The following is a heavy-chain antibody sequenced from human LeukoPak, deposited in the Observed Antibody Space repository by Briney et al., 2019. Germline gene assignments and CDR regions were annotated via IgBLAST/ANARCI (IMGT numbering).Heavy chain of an antibody. CDR3: ARVGYSSSGNYYNDRGAFDY. V-gene: IGHV4-61*05. CDR2: IYYSGST. CDR1: GGSISSSSYY. J-gene: IGHJ4*02. D-gene: IGHD3-10*01. Sequence: SETLSLTCTVSGGSISSSSYYWGWIRQPPGKGLEWIGYIYYSGSTNYNPSLKSRVTISVDTSKNQFSLKLSSVTAADTAVYYCARVGYSSSGNYYNDRGAFDYWGQGTLVTVSS.